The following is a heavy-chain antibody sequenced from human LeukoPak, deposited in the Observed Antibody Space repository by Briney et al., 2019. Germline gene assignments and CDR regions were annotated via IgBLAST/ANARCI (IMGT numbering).Heavy chain of an antibody. Sequence: GGSLRLSCAASGFIFSNYWMSWVRQGPGRGLEWVANIKPDGSEKYYVDSVKGRFTISRDNAKNSLDLQMNSLRAEDTAVYYCARDDYGAGDWGQGTPVTVSS. V-gene: IGHV3-7*01. J-gene: IGHJ4*02. CDR3: ARDDYGAGD. CDR2: IKPDGSEK. CDR1: GFIFSNYW. D-gene: IGHD4-17*01.